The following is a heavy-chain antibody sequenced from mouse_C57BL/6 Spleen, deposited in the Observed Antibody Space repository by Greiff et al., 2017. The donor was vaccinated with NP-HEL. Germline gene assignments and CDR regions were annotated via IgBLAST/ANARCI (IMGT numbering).Heavy chain of an antibody. CDR2: ISNLAYSI. D-gene: IGHD2-3*01. CDR1: GFTFSDYG. V-gene: IGHV5-15*01. Sequence: EVQRVESGGGLVQPGGSLKLSCAASGFTFSDYGMAWVRQAPRKGPEWVAFISNLAYSIYYADTVTGRFTISRENAKNTLYLEMSSLRSEDTAMYYCARHGYDGSFAYWGQGTLVTVSA. CDR3: ARHGYDGSFAY. J-gene: IGHJ3*01.